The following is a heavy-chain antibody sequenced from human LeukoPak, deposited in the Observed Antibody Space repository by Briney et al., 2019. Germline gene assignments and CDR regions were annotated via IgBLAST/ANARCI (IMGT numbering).Heavy chain of an antibody. J-gene: IGHJ4*02. CDR2: ISYSGST. Sequence: SSETLSLTCTVSGGSINSFYWSWIRQPPGKGLEWIGYISYSGSTNYNPSLKSRVTISVDTSKNQFFLKLSSVTAADTALYYCTRGNADWGQGTLVTVSS. V-gene: IGHV4-59*01. CDR3: TRGNAD. CDR1: GGSINSFY.